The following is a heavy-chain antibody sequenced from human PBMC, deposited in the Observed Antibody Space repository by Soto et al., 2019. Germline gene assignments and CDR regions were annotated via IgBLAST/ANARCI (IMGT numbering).Heavy chain of an antibody. CDR1: GFTFTSSA. CDR2: ISASGGDA. Sequence: PGGSLILSCAASGFTFTSSAMSWVRQAPGRGLEWVSTISASGGDAFYADSVKGRVTISRDNPKNTLFLQVNSLRAEDTAVYYCAKQLELRNYYYYMDVWGKGTTVTGLL. CDR3: AKQLELRNYYYYMDV. V-gene: IGHV3-23*01. D-gene: IGHD1-7*01. J-gene: IGHJ6*03.